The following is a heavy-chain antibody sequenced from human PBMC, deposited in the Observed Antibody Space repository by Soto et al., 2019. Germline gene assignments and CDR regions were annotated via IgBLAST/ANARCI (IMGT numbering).Heavy chain of an antibody. D-gene: IGHD2-21*01. CDR2: IIPIFGTA. J-gene: IGHJ5*01. CDR3: ARAPPPRDRVGFDS. Sequence: QVQLVQSGAEVKKPGSSVKVSCKASGGTFSSYAISWVRQAPGQGLEWMGGIIPIFGTANYAQKFQGRVTITADHSTSTTYIALSSLRYEDTAVYYCARAPPPRDRVGFDSWGNGTLVTVSS. V-gene: IGHV1-69*01. CDR1: GGTFSSYA.